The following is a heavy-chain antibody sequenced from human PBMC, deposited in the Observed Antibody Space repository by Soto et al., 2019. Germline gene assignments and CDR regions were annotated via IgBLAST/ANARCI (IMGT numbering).Heavy chain of an antibody. CDR1: GFTFNNYV. J-gene: IGHJ3*02. Sequence: EVQLLESGGGLVQPGGSLRLSCAASGFTFNNYVMSWVRQAPGKGLEWVSGISGSSDRTYYADSVKGRFTVSRDNSRNTLSLQMNSLRAEDTAIYYGAKDLPLTYDSSGYFPPPDDAFDIWGQGTMVTVSS. CDR3: AKDLPLTYDSSGYFPPPDDAFDI. V-gene: IGHV3-23*01. CDR2: ISGSSDRT. D-gene: IGHD3-22*01.